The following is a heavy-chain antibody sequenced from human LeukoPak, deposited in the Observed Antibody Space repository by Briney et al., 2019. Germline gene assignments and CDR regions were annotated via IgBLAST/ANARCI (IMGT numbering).Heavy chain of an antibody. CDR1: GLTVSSNC. CDR2: IYSGGDT. Sequence: PGGSLRLSCAASGLTVSSNCMSWVRQAPGKGLEWVSFIYSGGDTYYAVSVKGRFTISRDNSKNTFHLQMNSLRAEDTAVYYCARRAGDYSHPYDYWGQGTLVTVSS. V-gene: IGHV3-53*01. D-gene: IGHD3-22*01. J-gene: IGHJ4*02. CDR3: ARRAGDYSHPYDY.